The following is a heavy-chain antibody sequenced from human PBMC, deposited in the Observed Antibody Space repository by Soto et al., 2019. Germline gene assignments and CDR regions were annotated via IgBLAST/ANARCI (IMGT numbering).Heavy chain of an antibody. CDR2: INPSGSST. D-gene: IGHD2-21*02. Sequence: XPVKVSCNASGDPFTSYYLHWVQQAPGRGLEWMGIINPSGSSTSYAQKFQGRVTMTTDTSTSTVYMELSSLRSEDTPLYYCARDAFYCGGDCYYGQWFDTWGQGTLVTV. CDR1: GDPFTSYY. J-gene: IGHJ5*02. V-gene: IGHV1-46*01. CDR3: ARDAFYCGGDCYYGQWFDT.